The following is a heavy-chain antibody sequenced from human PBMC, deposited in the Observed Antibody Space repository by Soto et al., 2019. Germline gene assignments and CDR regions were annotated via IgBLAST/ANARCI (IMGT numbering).Heavy chain of an antibody. Sequence: ASVNVSCKSSENTFSTYLVHWVRQVHGQGLEWMGWHNGYNGQTEYSQKFQGRVTITRDTSAKTAYLELRSLTSEDTAVYYCAGPHDRAGLGTWGQGTLVTVS. CDR2: HNGYNGQT. J-gene: IGHJ5*02. CDR1: ENTFSTYL. D-gene: IGHD1-1*01. CDR3: AGPHDRAGLGT. V-gene: IGHV1-3*01.